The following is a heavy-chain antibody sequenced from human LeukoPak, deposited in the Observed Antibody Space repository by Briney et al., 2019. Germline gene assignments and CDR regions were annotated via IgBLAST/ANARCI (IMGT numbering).Heavy chain of an antibody. CDR1: GFTFDDYG. Sequence: PGGSLRLSCAAPGFTFDDYGMNWVRQAPGKGLEWVSGINWNGGSTGYADSVKGRFTISRDNANNSLYLQMNSLRAEDTALYYCAKLIAPAPTWYMDVWGKGTTVTVSS. J-gene: IGHJ6*03. CDR2: INWNGGST. CDR3: AKLIAPAPTWYMDV. V-gene: IGHV3-20*04. D-gene: IGHD6-13*01.